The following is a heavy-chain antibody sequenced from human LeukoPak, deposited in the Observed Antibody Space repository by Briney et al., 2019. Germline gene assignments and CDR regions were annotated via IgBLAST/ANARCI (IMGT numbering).Heavy chain of an antibody. CDR3: ARGREVAGTVGY. V-gene: IGHV1-46*01. J-gene: IGHJ4*01. Sequence: ASVKVSCKASGYTFTSYSMHWVRQAPGQGLEWMGIINPSGGSTSFAQKFQGRVTMTRDTSISTAYMELSRLTSDDTAVYYCARGREVAGTVGYWGHGTLVTVSS. CDR1: GYTFTSYS. CDR2: INPSGGST. D-gene: IGHD6-19*01.